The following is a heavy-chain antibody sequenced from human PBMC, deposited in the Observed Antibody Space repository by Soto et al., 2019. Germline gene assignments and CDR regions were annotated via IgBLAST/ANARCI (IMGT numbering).Heavy chain of an antibody. J-gene: IGHJ5*02. V-gene: IGHV5-51*01. CDR3: ARGRHGYTRRNNWFDP. CDR1: GYSFTSYW. CDR2: IYPGDSDT. D-gene: IGHD5-12*01. Sequence: GESLKISCKGSGYSFTSYWIGWVRQMPGKGLEWMGIIYPGDSDTRYSPSFQGQVTISADKSISTAYLQWSSLKASDTAMYYCARGRHGYTRRNNWFDPWGQGTLVTVSS.